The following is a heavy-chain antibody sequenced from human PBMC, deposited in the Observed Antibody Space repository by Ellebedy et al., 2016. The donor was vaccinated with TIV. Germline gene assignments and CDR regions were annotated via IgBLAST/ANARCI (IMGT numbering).Heavy chain of an antibody. CDR1: GFPFSTYV. CDR3: AGGGYCSSTSCAPADAFDV. CDR2: IWSDGSSK. V-gene: IGHV3-33*01. Sequence: GESLKISCAASGFPFSTYVMHWVRQAPGKGLEWAAVIWSDGSSKYYADSVKGRFTISGDSSKNTVYLKMTSLRADDTAVYYCAGGGYCSSTSCAPADAFDVWGPGTEVTISP. D-gene: IGHD2-2*01. J-gene: IGHJ3*01.